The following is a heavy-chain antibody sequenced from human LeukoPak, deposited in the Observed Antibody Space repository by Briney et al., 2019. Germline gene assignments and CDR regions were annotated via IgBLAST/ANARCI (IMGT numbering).Heavy chain of an antibody. CDR3: ARLPGIATI. CDR2: IYYSGST. V-gene: IGHV4-59*08. D-gene: IGHD6-13*01. Sequence: SETLSLTCTVSGGSTSRYYWSWIRQPPGQRLEWLGYIYYSGSTTYNPSLKSRLTMSLDTSKNQISLRLISLTAADTAVYYCARLPGIATIWGQGTLVTVSS. J-gene: IGHJ4*02. CDR1: GGSTSRYY.